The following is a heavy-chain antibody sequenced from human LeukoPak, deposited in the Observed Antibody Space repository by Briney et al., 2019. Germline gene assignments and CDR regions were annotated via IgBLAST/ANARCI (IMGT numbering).Heavy chain of an antibody. J-gene: IGHJ6*02. Sequence: SVKVSCKASGGTFSSSAISWVRQAPGQGLEWMGGIIPIFGTANYAQKFQGRVTITADESTSTAYMELSSLRSEDTAVYYCARPTYNWNDAFYYYGMDVWGQGTTVTVSS. CDR1: GGTFSSSA. V-gene: IGHV1-69*13. D-gene: IGHD1-20*01. CDR3: ARPTYNWNDAFYYYGMDV. CDR2: IIPIFGTA.